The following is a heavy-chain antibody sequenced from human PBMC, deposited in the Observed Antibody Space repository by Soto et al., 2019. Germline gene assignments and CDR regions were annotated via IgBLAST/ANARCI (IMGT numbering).Heavy chain of an antibody. V-gene: IGHV3-30-3*01. CDR3: AREFRSKLLWFGDHIAPWFDP. J-gene: IGHJ5*02. CDR1: GFTFSSYA. D-gene: IGHD3-10*01. CDR2: ISYDGSNK. Sequence: GGSLRLSCAASGFTFSSYAMHWVRQAPGKGLEWVAVISYDGSNKYYADSVKGRFTISRDNSKNTLYLQMNSLRAEDTAVYYCAREFRSKLLWFGDHIAPWFDPWGQGTLVTVSS.